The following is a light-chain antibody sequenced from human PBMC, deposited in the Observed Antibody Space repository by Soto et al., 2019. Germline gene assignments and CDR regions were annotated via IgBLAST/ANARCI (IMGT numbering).Light chain of an antibody. CDR1: QGIPNY. CDR3: HKYNSARWT. J-gene: IGKJ1*01. V-gene: IGKV1-27*01. Sequence: IQMAQSXSSLSASPRDXXXXXXXATQGIPNYLAWCQQKXGRGAKVLIYAAYXLKSGLPARFSGSGSGTDFTLNISSLQTEDVATYYCHKYNSARWTFGQGTKVDIK. CDR2: AAY.